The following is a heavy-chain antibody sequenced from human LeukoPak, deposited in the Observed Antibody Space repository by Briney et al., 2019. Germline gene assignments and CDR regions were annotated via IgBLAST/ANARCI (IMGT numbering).Heavy chain of an antibody. Sequence: GGSQRLSCAASGFTFGSYAMSWVRQAPGKGLEWVSAISGSGGSTYYADSVKGRFTISRDNSKNTLYLQMNSLRAEDTAVYYCAKDLRGNPLDYFDYWGQGTLVTVSS. CDR1: GFTFGSYA. V-gene: IGHV3-23*01. D-gene: IGHD3-16*01. CDR2: ISGSGGST. CDR3: AKDLRGNPLDYFDY. J-gene: IGHJ4*02.